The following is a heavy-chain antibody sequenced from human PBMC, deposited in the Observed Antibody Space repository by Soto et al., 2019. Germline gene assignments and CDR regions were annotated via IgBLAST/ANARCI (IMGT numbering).Heavy chain of an antibody. CDR2: ISATGGGT. D-gene: IGHD3-16*01. CDR1: GFNLSNYA. Sequence: PXGSLRLSCAASGFNLSNYAMSWVRQAPGKGLEWVSLISATGGGTYYADSVKGRFTISRDNSHNTLYLQVHSLTAEDTAVYYCAEDRRAGGNSAFYFDSWGQGAQVTVSS. V-gene: IGHV3-23*01. CDR3: AEDRRAGGNSAFYFDS. J-gene: IGHJ5*01.